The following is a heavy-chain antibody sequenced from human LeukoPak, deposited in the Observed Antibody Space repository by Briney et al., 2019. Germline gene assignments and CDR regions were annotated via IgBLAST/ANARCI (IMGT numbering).Heavy chain of an antibody. Sequence: GGSLRLSCAASGFTFSSYAMSWVRQAPGKGLGWVSAISGSGGSTYYADSVKGRFTISRDNSKNTLYLQMNSLRAEDTAVYYCAYSLYYYYYGMDVWGQGTTVTVSS. V-gene: IGHV3-23*01. CDR1: GFTFSSYA. J-gene: IGHJ6*02. CDR2: ISGSGGST. D-gene: IGHD2-15*01. CDR3: AYSLYYYYYGMDV.